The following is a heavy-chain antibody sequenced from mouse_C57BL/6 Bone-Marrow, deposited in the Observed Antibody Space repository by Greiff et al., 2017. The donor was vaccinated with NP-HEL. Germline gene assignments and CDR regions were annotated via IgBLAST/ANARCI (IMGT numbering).Heavy chain of an antibody. Sequence: EVMLVESGEGLVKPGGSLKLSCAASGFTFSSYAMSWVRQTPEKRLEWVAYISSGGDYIYYADTVKGRFTISRDNARNTLYLQMSSLKSEDTAMYYCTREHYGSSYKTWFAYWGQGTLVTVSA. J-gene: IGHJ3*01. CDR3: TREHYGSSYKTWFAY. D-gene: IGHD1-1*01. CDR1: GFTFSSYA. CDR2: ISSGGDYI. V-gene: IGHV5-9-1*02.